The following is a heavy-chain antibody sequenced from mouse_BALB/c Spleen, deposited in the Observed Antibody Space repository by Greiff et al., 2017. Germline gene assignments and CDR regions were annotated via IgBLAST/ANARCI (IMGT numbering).Heavy chain of an antibody. J-gene: IGHJ1*01. CDR1: GYAFSSYW. V-gene: IGHV1-80*01. D-gene: IGHD2-10*01. CDR2: IYPGDGDT. Sequence: VQLQQSGAELVRPGSSVKISCTASGYAFSSYWMNWVKQRPGQGLEWIGQIYPGDGDTNYNGKFKGKATLTADKSSSTAYMQLSSLTSEDSAVYFGARRAYYGNYWYFDVWGAGTTVTVSS. CDR3: ARRAYYGNYWYFDV.